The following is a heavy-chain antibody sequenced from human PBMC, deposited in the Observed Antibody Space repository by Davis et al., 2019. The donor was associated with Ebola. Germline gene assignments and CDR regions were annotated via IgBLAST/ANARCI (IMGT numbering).Heavy chain of an antibody. J-gene: IGHJ4*02. CDR1: GFTFSSYG. Sequence: GESLKISCAASGFTFSSYGMHWVRQAPGKGLEWVAVIWYDGSNKYYADSVKGRFTISRDNAKNSLYLQMNSLRDEDTAVYYCARGGYSGYEGYFDYWGQGTLVTVSS. D-gene: IGHD5-12*01. CDR2: IWYDGSNK. V-gene: IGHV3-33*01. CDR3: ARGGYSGYEGYFDY.